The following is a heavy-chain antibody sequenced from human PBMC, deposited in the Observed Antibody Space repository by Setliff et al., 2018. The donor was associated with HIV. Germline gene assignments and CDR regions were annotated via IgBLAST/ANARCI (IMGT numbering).Heavy chain of an antibody. Sequence: PSETLSLTCAVSGGSADSRDYYWGWIRQPPGKGLEWIGNILYGGTTYYTPSLKSRVSISVDTSRNQFSLRLNSVTAADTAVYYCARPTTGLGGGAAFDIWGQGTMVTVSS. V-gene: IGHV4-39*01. CDR2: ILYGGTT. CDR1: GGSADSRDYY. J-gene: IGHJ3*02. CDR3: ARPTTGLGGGAAFDI. D-gene: IGHD2-8*01.